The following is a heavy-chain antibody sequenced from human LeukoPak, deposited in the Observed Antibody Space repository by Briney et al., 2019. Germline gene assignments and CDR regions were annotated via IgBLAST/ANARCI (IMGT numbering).Heavy chain of an antibody. CDR2: IRYDGSKK. CDR3: AGGAWDLTGRAPVF. J-gene: IGHJ4*02. V-gene: IGHV3-30*02. Sequence: GGSLRLSCAASGFTFSSYGMHWVRQAPGKGLEWVASIRYDGSKKYYADSMTGRFTISRDNSKNTLYLEINSLRAEDTAVYYCAGGAWDLTGRAPVFGGQGTLVTVSS. CDR1: GFTFSSYG. D-gene: IGHD1-14*01.